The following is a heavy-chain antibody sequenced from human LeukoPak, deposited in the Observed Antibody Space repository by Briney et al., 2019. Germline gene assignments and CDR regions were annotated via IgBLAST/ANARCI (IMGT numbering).Heavy chain of an antibody. CDR1: GFTVSSNY. CDR2: IYSGGNT. D-gene: IGHD3-22*01. J-gene: IGHJ4*02. Sequence: GGSLRLSCAASGFTVSSNYMSWVRQAPGKGLEWVSVIYSGGNTYYADSVKGRFTISRDNSKNTLYLQMNSLRAEDTAVYFCARAWYYYDSSGYTFDYWGQGTLVTVSS. CDR3: ARAWYYYDSSGYTFDY. V-gene: IGHV3-53*01.